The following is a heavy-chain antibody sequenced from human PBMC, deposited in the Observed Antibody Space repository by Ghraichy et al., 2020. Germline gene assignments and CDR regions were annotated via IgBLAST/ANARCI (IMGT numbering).Heavy chain of an antibody. J-gene: IGHJ3*01. D-gene: IGHD3-16*01. Sequence: GESLNISCAASGFTFSGYSMAWVRQAPGKGLEWVSGISTGGDRTYYADSVKGRFTISRDNSKNTLSLQINSLRAEDTAVYYCAKDGGIWGTYDAAFVVWGQGTLVTVSS. CDR2: ISTGGDRT. V-gene: IGHV3-23*01. CDR3: AKDGGIWGTYDAAFVV. CDR1: GFTFSGYS.